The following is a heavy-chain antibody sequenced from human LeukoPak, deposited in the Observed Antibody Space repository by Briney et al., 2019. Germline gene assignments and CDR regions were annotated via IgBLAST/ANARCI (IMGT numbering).Heavy chain of an antibody. J-gene: IGHJ4*02. CDR2: VNSDGSGT. CDR3: ARGTSSAYYQNFDY. Sequence: PGGSLRLSCAASGFTFSSYWVHWVRQAPGKGLVWVSHVNSDGSGTSYADSVKGRFTISRDNAKNTLYLQMNSLRAEDTAVYYCARGTSSAYYQNFDYWGQGTLVTVSS. D-gene: IGHD6-19*01. V-gene: IGHV3-74*01. CDR1: GFTFSSYW.